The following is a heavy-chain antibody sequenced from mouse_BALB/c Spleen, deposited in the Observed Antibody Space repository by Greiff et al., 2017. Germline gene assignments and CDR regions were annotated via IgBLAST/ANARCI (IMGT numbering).Heavy chain of an antibody. CDR1: GYTFSSYW. V-gene: IGHV1-9*01. J-gene: IGHJ4*01. CDR2: ILPGSGST. Sequence: QVQLKQSGAELMKPGASVKISCKATGYTFSSYWIEWVKQRPGHGLEWIGEILPGSGSTNYNEKFKGKATFTADTSSNTAYMQLSSLTSEDSAVYYCARSPDSSGYPYAMDYWGQGTSVTVSS. D-gene: IGHD3-2*01. CDR3: ARSPDSSGYPYAMDY.